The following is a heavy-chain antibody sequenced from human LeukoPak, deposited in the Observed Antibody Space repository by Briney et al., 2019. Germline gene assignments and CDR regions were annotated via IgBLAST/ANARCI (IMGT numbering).Heavy chain of an antibody. CDR1: GFTFSSYG. D-gene: IGHD2-21*02. CDR2: ISYDGSNK. Sequence: GGSLRLSCAASGFTFSSYGMHWVRQAPGKGLEWVAVISYDGSNKDYADSVKGRFTISRDNSKNTLYLQMNSLRAEDTAVYYCAREGCGGDCRGAFDIWGQGTMVTVSS. V-gene: IGHV3-30*03. CDR3: AREGCGGDCRGAFDI. J-gene: IGHJ3*02.